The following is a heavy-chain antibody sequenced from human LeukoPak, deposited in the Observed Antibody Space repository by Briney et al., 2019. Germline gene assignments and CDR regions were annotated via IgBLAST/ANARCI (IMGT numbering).Heavy chain of an antibody. D-gene: IGHD3-22*01. J-gene: IGHJ4*02. CDR1: GFTFSSYA. Sequence: GGPLRLSCAASGFTFSSYAMSWVRQAPGKGLEWVSAISGSGGSTYYADSVKGRFTISRDNSKNTLYLQMNSLRAEDTAVYYCAKDLYPRIVVYFDYWGQGTLVTVSS. V-gene: IGHV3-23*01. CDR2: ISGSGGST. CDR3: AKDLYPRIVVYFDY.